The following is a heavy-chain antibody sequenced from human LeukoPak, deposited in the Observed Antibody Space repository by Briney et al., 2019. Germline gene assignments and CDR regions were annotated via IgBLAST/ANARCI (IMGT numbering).Heavy chain of an antibody. CDR1: DGSITSTSYY. J-gene: IGHJ5*02. CDR3: ARQRLWSDL. CDR2: GFKTGST. D-gene: IGHD3-10*01. Sequence: SETLSLTCNVSDGSITSTSYYWGWIRQPPGKGLEWIGSGFKTGSTYYNPSLKSRVTIFVDTSNNQFSLRLTSVSAADTAVYYCARQRLWSDLWGQGTLVTVSS. V-gene: IGHV4-39*01.